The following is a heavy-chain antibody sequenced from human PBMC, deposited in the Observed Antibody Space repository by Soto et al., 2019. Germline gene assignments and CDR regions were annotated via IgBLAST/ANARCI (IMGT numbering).Heavy chain of an antibody. Sequence: GGSLRLSCAASGFTFSDHYMDWVRQAPGKGLEWVGRTRNKANSYTTEYAASVKGRFTISRDDSKNSLYLQMNSLKTEDTAVYYCARGSSTYYYDRSGYGDGMDVWGQGTTVTVSS. CDR2: TRNKANSYTT. J-gene: IGHJ6*02. D-gene: IGHD3-22*01. CDR3: ARGSSTYYYDRSGYGDGMDV. V-gene: IGHV3-72*01. CDR1: GFTFSDHY.